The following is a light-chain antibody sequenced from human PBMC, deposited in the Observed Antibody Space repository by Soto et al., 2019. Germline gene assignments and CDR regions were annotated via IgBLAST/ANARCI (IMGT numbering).Light chain of an antibody. CDR3: CSYAGSFVV. Sequence: QSALTQPRSVSRTPGQSVTISCTRTSSDVGGYNYVSWYQQHPGKAPKLMIYDVSKRPSGVPDRFSGSKSGNTASLTISGLQAEDEADYYCCSYAGSFVVFGGGTKVTVL. CDR1: SSDVGGYNY. V-gene: IGLV2-11*01. CDR2: DVS. J-gene: IGLJ2*01.